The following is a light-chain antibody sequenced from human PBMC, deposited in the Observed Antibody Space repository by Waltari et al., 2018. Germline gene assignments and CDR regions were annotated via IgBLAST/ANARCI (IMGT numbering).Light chain of an antibody. CDR3: QQRSNWPGT. CDR1: QSVSSC. CDR2: DAS. Sequence: EIVLTQSPATLPLSPGARATLSCRASQSVSSCLAWYQKKPGQAPRLLIYDASNRATGIPDRFSGSGSGTDFTLTISSLEPEDFAVYYCQQRSNWPGTFGQGTKLEIK. J-gene: IGKJ2*01. V-gene: IGKV3-11*01.